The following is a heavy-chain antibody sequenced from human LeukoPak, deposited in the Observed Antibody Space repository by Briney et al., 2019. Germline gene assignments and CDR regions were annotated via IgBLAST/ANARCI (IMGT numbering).Heavy chain of an antibody. J-gene: IGHJ3*02. CDR1: GGTFSSYA. CDR3: ARVRKPSVWRGPPKRAYYDFWSGYHNAFDI. Sequence: GASVRVSCKASGGTFSSYAISWVRQAPGQGLEWMGGIIPIFGTANYAQKFQGRVTITADESTSTAYMELSSLRSEDTAVYYCARVRKPSVWRGPPKRAYYDFWSGYHNAFDIWAKGQWSPSLQ. CDR2: IIPIFGTA. D-gene: IGHD3-3*01. V-gene: IGHV1-69*13.